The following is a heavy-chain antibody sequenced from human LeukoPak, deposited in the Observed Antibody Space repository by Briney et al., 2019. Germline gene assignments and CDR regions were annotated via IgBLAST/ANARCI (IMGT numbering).Heavy chain of an antibody. CDR1: GGSISSYY. CDR3: ARLNCSGGSCYPYYYYYYMDV. D-gene: IGHD2-15*01. CDR2: IYYSGST. J-gene: IGHJ6*03. Sequence: SETLSLTRTVSGGSISSYYWSWIRQPPGKGLEWIGYIYYSGSTNYNPSLKSRVTISVDTSKNQFSLKLSSVTAADTAVYYCARLNCSGGSCYPYYYYYYMDVWGKGTTVTVSS. V-gene: IGHV4-59*08.